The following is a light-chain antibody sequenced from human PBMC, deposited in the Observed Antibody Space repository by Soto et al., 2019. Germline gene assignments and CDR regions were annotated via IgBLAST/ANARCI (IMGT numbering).Light chain of an antibody. V-gene: IGLV2-14*01. J-gene: IGLJ1*01. CDR2: AVT. CDR1: RTDVGGYNF. CDR3: SSYTSSSNL. Sequence: QSALTQPASVSGSPGQSITISCTGTRTDVGGYNFVSWYQQHPGKAPKLIIYAVTDRPSGVSSRFSGSKSGNTASLTISGLQAEDEADYYCSSYTSSSNLFGTGTKVTVL.